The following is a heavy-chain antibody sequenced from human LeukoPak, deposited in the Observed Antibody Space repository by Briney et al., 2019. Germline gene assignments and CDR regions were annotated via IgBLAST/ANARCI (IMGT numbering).Heavy chain of an antibody. CDR1: GFTFSDYY. J-gene: IGHJ4*02. CDR2: ISSSSTYT. D-gene: IGHD4-23*01. V-gene: IGHV3-11*05. Sequence: GGSLRLSCAASGFTFSDYYMSWVRQAPGKGLEWVSYISSSSTYTNYADSVKGRFTISRDNAKNALYLQMNTLRAEDTAVYYCAKDYGGYPFDYWGQGTLVTVSS. CDR3: AKDYGGYPFDY.